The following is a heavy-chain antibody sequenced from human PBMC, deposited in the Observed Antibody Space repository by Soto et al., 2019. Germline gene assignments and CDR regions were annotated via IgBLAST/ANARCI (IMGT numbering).Heavy chain of an antibody. V-gene: IGHV4-31*03. CDR2: IYYSGST. J-gene: IGHJ4*02. D-gene: IGHD4-17*01. CDR1: CGSISSGGYY. Sequence: PSETLSLTCTVSCGSISSGGYYWSWIRQHPGKGLEWIGYIYYSGSTYYNPSLKSRVTISVDTSKNQFSLKLSSVTAADTAVYYCAREKGDYLYYFDYWGQGTLVTVSS. CDR3: AREKGDYLYYFDY.